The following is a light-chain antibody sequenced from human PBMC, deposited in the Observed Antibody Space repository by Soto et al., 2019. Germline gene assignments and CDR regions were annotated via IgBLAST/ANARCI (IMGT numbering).Light chain of an antibody. Sequence: EIVMTQSPATLSVSPGERATLSCRASQSVSSNLAWYQQKPGQAPRLLIYGASTKATVIPARFSGSGCETAFSLTISSLQSEDFAVYYCQQYNNCLTFGGGTKVEIK. V-gene: IGKV3-15*01. CDR2: GAS. CDR1: QSVSSN. J-gene: IGKJ4*01. CDR3: QQYNNCLT.